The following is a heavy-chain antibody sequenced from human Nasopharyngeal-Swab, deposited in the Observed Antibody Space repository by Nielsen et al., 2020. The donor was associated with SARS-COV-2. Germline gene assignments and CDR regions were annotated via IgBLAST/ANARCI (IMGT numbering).Heavy chain of an antibody. Sequence: SLKISCATSGFTFDDYAMHWVRQAPGKGLEWVSGISWNSADIGYAASVKGRFTISRDNAKGSLYLQMNSLTGEDAAVYFCTRDPGDDKRDWYFDVWGRGTLVTVSS. D-gene: IGHD3-16*01. CDR3: TRDPGDDKRDWYFDV. CDR1: GFTFDDYA. CDR2: ISWNSADI. J-gene: IGHJ2*01. V-gene: IGHV3-9*01.